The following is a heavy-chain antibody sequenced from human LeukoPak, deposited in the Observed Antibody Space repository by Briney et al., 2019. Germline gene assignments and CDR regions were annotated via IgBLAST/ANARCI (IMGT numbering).Heavy chain of an antibody. CDR2: INHSGST. V-gene: IGHV4-34*01. CDR1: GGSFSGYY. CDR3: ARGCKQLVSRYDYYYYMDV. D-gene: IGHD6-6*01. J-gene: IGHJ6*03. Sequence: SETLSLTCAVYGGSFSGYYWSWIRQPPGKGLEWIGEINHSGSTNYNPSLKSRVTISVDTSKNQFSLKLSSVTAADTAVYYCARGCKQLVSRYDYYYYMDVWGKGTTVTVSS.